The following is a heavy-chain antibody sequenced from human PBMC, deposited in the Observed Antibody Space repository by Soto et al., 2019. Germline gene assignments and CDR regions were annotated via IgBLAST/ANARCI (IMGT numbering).Heavy chain of an antibody. V-gene: IGHV3-9*01. CDR3: AKTAPPYDSQGYYPFDI. CDR1: GFTFDAFA. J-gene: IGHJ3*02. D-gene: IGHD3-22*01. Sequence: EVQLVESGGDLVLPGRSLRLSCTASGFTFDAFAMHWVRQAPGKGLDWVSGISWNSGSIGDAATVKGRFANSRDNAKKAIYLEMNNLKTEDPALYYCAKTAPPYDSQGYYPFDIWGQGTLVTVSS. CDR2: ISWNSGSI.